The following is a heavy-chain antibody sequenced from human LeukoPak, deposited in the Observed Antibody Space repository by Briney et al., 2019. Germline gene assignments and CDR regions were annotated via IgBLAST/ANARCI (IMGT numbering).Heavy chain of an antibody. CDR2: IYTSGST. Sequence: PSETLSLTCTVSGGSISSSSYYWGWIRQPPGKGLEWIGRIYTSGSTNYNPSLKSRVTMSVDTSKNQFSLKLSSVTAADTAVYYCARDRGFPYSSSWYKGSNNWFDPWGQGTLVTVSS. D-gene: IGHD6-13*01. CDR3: ARDRGFPYSSSWYKGSNNWFDP. J-gene: IGHJ5*02. CDR1: GGSISSSSYY. V-gene: IGHV4-39*07.